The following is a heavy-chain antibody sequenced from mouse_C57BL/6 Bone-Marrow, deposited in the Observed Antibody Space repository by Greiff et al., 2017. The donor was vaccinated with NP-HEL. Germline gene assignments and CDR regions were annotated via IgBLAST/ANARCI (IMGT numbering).Heavy chain of an antibody. CDR3: TREPVYDGYRYAMDY. Sequence: EVKVEESGEGLVKPGGSLKLSCAASGFTFSSYAMSWVRQTPEKRLEWVAYISSGGDYIYYADTVKGRFTISRDNARNTLYLQMSSLKSENTAMYYCTREPVYDGYRYAMDYWGQGTSVTVSS. CDR1: GFTFSSYA. D-gene: IGHD2-3*01. CDR2: ISSGGDYI. V-gene: IGHV5-9-1*02. J-gene: IGHJ4*01.